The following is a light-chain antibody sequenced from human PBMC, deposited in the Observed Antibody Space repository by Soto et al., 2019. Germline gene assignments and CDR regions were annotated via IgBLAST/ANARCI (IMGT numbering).Light chain of an antibody. J-gene: IGKJ5*01. CDR3: QQYNNWHPIT. CDR1: QSVSSD. Sequence: EILLTQSPGTLSLSPGERATLSWRASQSVSSDFLAWYQRKPGQAPRLIIYSASTRANGIPARFSGSGSGTEFTLTFSSLQSEDFAVYYCQQYNNWHPITFGQGTRLEIK. V-gene: IGKV3-15*01. CDR2: SAS.